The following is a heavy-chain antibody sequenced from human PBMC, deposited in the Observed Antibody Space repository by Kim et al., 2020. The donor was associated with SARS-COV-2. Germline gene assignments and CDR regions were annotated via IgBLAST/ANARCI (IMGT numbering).Heavy chain of an antibody. CDR1: GFTFSSYS. D-gene: IGHD3-9*01. Sequence: GGSLRLSCAASGFTFSSYSMNWVRQAPGKGLEWVSSISSSSSYIYYADSVKGRFTISRDNAKNSLYLQMNSLRAEDTAVYYCAGAILTGYSNYYYYGMDVWGQGTTVTVSS. CDR3: AGAILTGYSNYYYYGMDV. J-gene: IGHJ6*02. V-gene: IGHV3-21*01. CDR2: ISSSSSYI.